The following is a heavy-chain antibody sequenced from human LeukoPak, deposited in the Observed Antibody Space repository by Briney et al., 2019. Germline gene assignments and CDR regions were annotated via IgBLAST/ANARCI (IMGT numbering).Heavy chain of an antibody. J-gene: IGHJ4*02. CDR2: IYYSGST. CDR3: ARLRGELATILYFDY. CDR1: GGSISSYY. V-gene: IGHV4-59*08. Sequence: PSETLSLTCTVSGGSISSYYWSWIRQPPGKGLEWIGYIYYSGSTNYNPSLKSRVTISVDTSKNQFSLKLCSVTAADTAVYYCARLRGELATILYFDYWGQGTLVTVSS. D-gene: IGHD5-24*01.